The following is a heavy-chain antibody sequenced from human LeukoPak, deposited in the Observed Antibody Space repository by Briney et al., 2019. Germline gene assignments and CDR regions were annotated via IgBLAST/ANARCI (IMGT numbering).Heavy chain of an antibody. CDR3: ARTTEGYCRGRSCYSYYYYMDV. D-gene: IGHD2-15*01. CDR2: IHHSGST. J-gene: IGHJ6*03. CDR1: VGSFSGYY. V-gene: IGHV4-34*01. Sequence: SETLSLTCAVYVGSFSGYYWSWIRQPPGKGLEWIGEIHHSGSTNYNPSLKSRVTISVDTSKNQFSLKLSSVTAADTAVYYCARTTEGYCRGRSCYSYYYYMDVWGKGTTVTVSS.